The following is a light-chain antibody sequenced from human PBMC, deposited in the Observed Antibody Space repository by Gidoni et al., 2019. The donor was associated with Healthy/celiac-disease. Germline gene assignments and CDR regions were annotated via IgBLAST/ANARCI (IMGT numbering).Light chain of an antibody. CDR2: NVS. Sequence: VVMTQSPLSLPVTLGQPASISCKSSQSLVYSDGNTYLNWFQQRPGQSPRRLIYNVSNRDSGVPDRFSGSGSGTDFTLKISRVEAEDVGVYYCMQGTHWPPYTFGQXTKLEIK. CDR3: MQGTHWPPYT. J-gene: IGKJ2*01. V-gene: IGKV2-30*01. CDR1: QSLVYSDGNTY.